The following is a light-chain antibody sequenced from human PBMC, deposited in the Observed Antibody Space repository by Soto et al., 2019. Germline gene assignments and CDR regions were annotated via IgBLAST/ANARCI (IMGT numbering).Light chain of an antibody. V-gene: IGLV2-23*01. CDR3: CSYAGSSVA. CDR2: EGS. CDR1: SSDVGSYNL. J-gene: IGLJ2*01. Sequence: QSVLTQPASVSGSPGQSITISCTGTSSDVGSYNLVSWYQQHPGKAPKLMIYEGSKRPSGVSNRFSGSKSGNTASLTISGVQADDEAEYYCCSYAGSSVAFGGGTKLTVL.